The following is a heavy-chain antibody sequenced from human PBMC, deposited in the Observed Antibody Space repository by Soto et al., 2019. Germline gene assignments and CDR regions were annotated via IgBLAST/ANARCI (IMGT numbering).Heavy chain of an antibody. CDR1: GFTFSGYG. CDR2: ISGSGGST. V-gene: IGHV3-23*01. J-gene: IGHJ5*02. D-gene: IGHD2-8*01. Sequence: EVQLLESGGGLVQPGGSLRLSCAASGFTFSGYGMSWVRQAPGKGLEWVSAISGSGGSTYYADSVKGRFTISRDNSKNTLYLQMNSLRAEDTAVYYCAKDQGYCTNGVCYPQNWFDPWGQGTLVTVSS. CDR3: AKDQGYCTNGVCYPQNWFDP.